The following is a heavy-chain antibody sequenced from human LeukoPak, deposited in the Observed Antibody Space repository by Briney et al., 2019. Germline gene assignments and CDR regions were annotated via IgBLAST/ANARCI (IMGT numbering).Heavy chain of an antibody. Sequence: PGGSLRLPCAASGFTFRTYAISWVRHASGNGLELLSVISGSGGSVYYAVSVKGRFTISRDNSKNTLYLQMNSLRAADTAIYYCATLGGAHRGPFDIWGQGTMVTVSS. CDR3: ATLGGAHRGPFDI. CDR2: ISGSGGSV. J-gene: IGHJ3*02. V-gene: IGHV3-23*01. D-gene: IGHD2-15*01. CDR1: GFTFRTYA.